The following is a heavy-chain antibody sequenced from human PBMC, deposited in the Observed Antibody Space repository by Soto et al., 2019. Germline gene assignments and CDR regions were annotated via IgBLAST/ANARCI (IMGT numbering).Heavy chain of an antibody. Sequence: QVQLVQSGAEVKKPGASVKVSCKASGYTFTSYGIIWVRQAPGQGLEWMGWISAYNVNTNYAQKLQGRVTMTTDTSTSTAYMELRSLRSDDTAVYYCARDRGRSWYFPVYYYGMDVWGQGTTVTVSS. CDR2: ISAYNVNT. CDR3: ARDRGRSWYFPVYYYGMDV. D-gene: IGHD6-13*01. J-gene: IGHJ6*02. CDR1: GYTFTSYG. V-gene: IGHV1-18*01.